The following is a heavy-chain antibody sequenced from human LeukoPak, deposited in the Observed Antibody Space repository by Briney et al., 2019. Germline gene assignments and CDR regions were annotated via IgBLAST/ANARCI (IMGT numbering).Heavy chain of an antibody. CDR1: GFTFSSYA. J-gene: IGHJ4*02. V-gene: IGHV3-30-3*01. CDR3: AREATRGDIAAGYNFDY. Sequence: GGSLRLSCAASGFTFSSYAMHWVRQAPGKGLEWVAVISYDGSNKYYADSVKGRFTISRDTSKNTLYLQMNSLRTEDTAVYYCAREATRGDIAAGYNFDYWGQGTLVTVSS. D-gene: IGHD2-15*01. CDR2: ISYDGSNK.